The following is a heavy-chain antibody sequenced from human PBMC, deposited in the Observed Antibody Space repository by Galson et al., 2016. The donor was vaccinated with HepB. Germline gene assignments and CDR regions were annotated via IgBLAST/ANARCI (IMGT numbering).Heavy chain of an antibody. CDR1: GFTFGRHW. J-gene: IGHJ6*02. Sequence: SLRLSCAASGFTFGRHWVHWVRQAPGKGLVWVSRINSDGSNTNYADSVKGRFTISRDNSRNTVYLQMNSLRVEDTAVYYCARDHRGDIEYYHGMDVWGQGTAVTVSS. V-gene: IGHV3-74*01. D-gene: IGHD3-16*01. CDR2: INSDGSNT. CDR3: ARDHRGDIEYYHGMDV.